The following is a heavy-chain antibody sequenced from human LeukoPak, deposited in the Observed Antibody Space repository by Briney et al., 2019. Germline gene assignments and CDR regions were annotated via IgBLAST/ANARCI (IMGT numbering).Heavy chain of an antibody. CDR1: GGSISSGGYY. D-gene: IGHD4-23*01. CDR3: ARQYYSGNSVAY. Sequence: SQTLSLTCTVSGGSISSGGYYWRWIRQHPGKGLEWIGNIYNSGSTNYNPSLKSRVTISADTSKNQFSLELTSVTAADTAVYYCARQYYSGNSVAYWGQGTLVTVSS. CDR2: IYNSGST. V-gene: IGHV4-61*09. J-gene: IGHJ4*02.